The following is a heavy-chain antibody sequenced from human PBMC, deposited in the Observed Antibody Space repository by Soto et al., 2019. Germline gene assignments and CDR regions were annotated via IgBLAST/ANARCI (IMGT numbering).Heavy chain of an antibody. CDR1: GFTFDDYA. J-gene: IGHJ4*02. V-gene: IGHV3-9*01. D-gene: IGHD2-2*01. CDR3: AKDRDCSSTSCYAGFDY. CDR2: ISWNSGSI. Sequence: GGSLRLSCAASGFTFDDYAMHWVRQAPGKGLEWVLGISWNSGSIGYADSVKGRFTISRDNAKNSLYLQMNSLRAEDTALYYCAKDRDCSSTSCYAGFDYWGQGTLVTVSS.